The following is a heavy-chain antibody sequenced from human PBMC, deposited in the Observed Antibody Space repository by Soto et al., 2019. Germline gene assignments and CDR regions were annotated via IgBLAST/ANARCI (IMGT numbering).Heavy chain of an antibody. Sequence: QVQLVQSGAEVKKPGASVKVSCKASGYTFTSYDINWVRQATGQGLEWRGWMNPNSGNTGYEQKFKGRVTMTRNTSIRTAYMELSSLRSEDTAVYYCARARSAAGTGWFDPWGQGTLVTVSS. D-gene: IGHD6-13*01. CDR1: GYTFTSYD. V-gene: IGHV1-8*01. J-gene: IGHJ5*02. CDR3: ARARSAAGTGWFDP. CDR2: MNPNSGNT.